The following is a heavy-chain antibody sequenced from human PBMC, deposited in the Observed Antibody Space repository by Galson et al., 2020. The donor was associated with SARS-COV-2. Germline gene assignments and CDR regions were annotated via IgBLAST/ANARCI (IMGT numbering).Heavy chain of an antibody. J-gene: IGHJ4*02. CDR1: IGSMTSHY. CDR2: ISYDGST. Sequence: ETSETPSLTCAVSIGSMTSHYWSWIRQAPGKGLEWIGYISYDGSTTYNPSLKSRVTFSIDTSMHQFSLRLTSVTAADTALYYCAKLAEWRRSSEDYWGQGTRVTVSS. V-gene: IGHV4-59*08. CDR3: AKLAEWRRSSEDY. D-gene: IGHD1-26*01.